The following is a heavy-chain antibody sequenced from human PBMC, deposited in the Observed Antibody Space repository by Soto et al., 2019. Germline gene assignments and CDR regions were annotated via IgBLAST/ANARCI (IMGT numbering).Heavy chain of an antibody. CDR3: ARGILRPKRDLDV. Sequence: QVQLQESGPGLVKPSQTLSLTCIVSGDSISRGGYFWTWIRQHPGKGLEWIGYIYDSGSAFYNPSLKGRVTMSVATSKTQFSLNLRSVTAADTAVFYCARGILRPKRDLDVWGKGNAVAVSS. J-gene: IGHJ6*04. D-gene: IGHD1-26*01. CDR2: IYDSGSA. CDR1: GDSISRGGYF. V-gene: IGHV4-31*03.